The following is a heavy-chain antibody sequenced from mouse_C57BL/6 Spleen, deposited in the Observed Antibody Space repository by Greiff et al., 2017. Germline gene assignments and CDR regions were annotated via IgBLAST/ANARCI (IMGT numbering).Heavy chain of an antibody. D-gene: IGHD4-1*01. CDR3: ARGHLGRLWFAY. CDR2: IYPGSGST. V-gene: IGHV1-55*01. Sequence: QVQLKQSGAELVKPGASVKMSCKASGYTFTSYWITWVKQRPGQGLEWIGDIYPGSGSTNYNEKFKSKATLTVDTSSSTAYMQLSSLTSEDSAVYYCARGHLGRLWFAYWGQGTLVTVSA. CDR1: GYTFTSYW. J-gene: IGHJ3*01.